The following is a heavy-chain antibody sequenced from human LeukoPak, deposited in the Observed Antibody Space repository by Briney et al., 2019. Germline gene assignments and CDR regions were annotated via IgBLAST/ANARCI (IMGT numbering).Heavy chain of an antibody. CDR2: ISAKNGDT. V-gene: IGHV1-18*01. J-gene: IGHJ3*02. D-gene: IGHD6-13*01. CDR3: ARAEGLAAAGTTVGAFDI. CDR1: GYTFTSYG. Sequence: ASVKVSCKASGYTFTSYGISWVRQAPGQGLEWMGRISAKNGDTKYAQKFQGRVTMTTDTSATTAYMELRSLRSDDTAVYYCARAEGLAAAGTTVGAFDIWGQGTMVTVSS.